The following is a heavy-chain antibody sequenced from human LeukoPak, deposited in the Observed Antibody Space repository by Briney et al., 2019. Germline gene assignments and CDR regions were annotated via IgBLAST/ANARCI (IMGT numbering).Heavy chain of an antibody. J-gene: IGHJ6*02. CDR2: INHSGST. Sequence: SETLSLTCAVHGGSFSGYYWSWIRQPPGKGLEWIGEINHSGSTNYNPSLKSRVTISVGTSKNQFSLKLSSVTAADTAVYYCARGPRAINYYYYYGMDVWGQGTTVTVSS. CDR1: GGSFSGYY. CDR3: ARGPRAINYYYYYGMDV. V-gene: IGHV4-34*01.